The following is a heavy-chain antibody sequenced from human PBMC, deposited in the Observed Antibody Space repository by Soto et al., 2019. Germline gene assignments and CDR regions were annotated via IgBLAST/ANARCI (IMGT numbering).Heavy chain of an antibody. Sequence: SETLSLTCAVYGGSFSGYYWGWIRQPPGKGLEWIGEINHSGSTNYNPSLKSRVTISVDTSKNQFSLKLSSVTAADTAVYYCARGLYYYDSSGYYALGYWGQGTLVTVSS. J-gene: IGHJ4*02. CDR3: ARGLYYYDSSGYYALGY. CDR2: INHSGST. CDR1: GGSFSGYY. D-gene: IGHD3-22*01. V-gene: IGHV4-34*01.